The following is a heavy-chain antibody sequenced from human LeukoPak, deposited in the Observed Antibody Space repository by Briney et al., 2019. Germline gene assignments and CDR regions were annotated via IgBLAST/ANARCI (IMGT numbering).Heavy chain of an antibody. D-gene: IGHD4-17*01. CDR2: IKSDGSIT. J-gene: IGHJ3*02. Sequence: GGSLRLSCAASGFTFSRNWMHWVRQAPGKGQMWVSRIKSDGSITTYADSVKGRFTISRDNAKNTLYLQMNSLRAEDTAVFYCARENGDYDAFDIWGQGTMVTVSS. CDR3: ARENGDYDAFDI. CDR1: GFTFSRNW. V-gene: IGHV3-74*03.